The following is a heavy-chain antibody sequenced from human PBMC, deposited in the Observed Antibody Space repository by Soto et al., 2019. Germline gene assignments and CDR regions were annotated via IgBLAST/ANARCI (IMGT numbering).Heavy chain of an antibody. CDR3: ARIVRGSSSWYGYYYGMDV. CDR1: GFSLSTSGMC. D-gene: IGHD6-13*01. CDR2: IDWDDDK. J-gene: IGHJ6*02. Sequence: SGPTLVNPTQTLTLTCTFSGFSLSTSGMCVSWIRQPPGKALEWLALIDWDDDKYYSTSLKTRLTISKDTSKNQVVLTMTNMDPVDTATYYCARIVRGSSSWYGYYYGMDVWGQGXTVTVYS. V-gene: IGHV2-70*01.